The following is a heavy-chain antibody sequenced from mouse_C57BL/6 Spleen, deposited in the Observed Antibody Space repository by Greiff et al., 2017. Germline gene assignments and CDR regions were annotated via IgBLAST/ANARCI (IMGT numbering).Heavy chain of an antibody. CDR1: GFTFSSYA. CDR2: ISDGGSYT. D-gene: IGHD3-2*02. Sequence: EVQLVESGGGLVKPGGSLKLSCAASGFTFSSYAMSWVRQTPEKRLEWVATISDGGSYTYYPDNVKGRFTISRDNAKNNLYLQMSHLKSEDTAMYYCAREGAAQATRAMDYWGQGTSVTASS. J-gene: IGHJ4*01. CDR3: AREGAAQATRAMDY. V-gene: IGHV5-4*01.